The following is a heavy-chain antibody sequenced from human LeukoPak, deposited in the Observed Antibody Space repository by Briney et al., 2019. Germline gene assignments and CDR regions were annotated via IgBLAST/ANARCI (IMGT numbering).Heavy chain of an antibody. CDR2: IYYSGST. D-gene: IGHD3-3*01. CDR1: GSSNSSYY. CDR3: ARGYDFWSGYYFDY. V-gene: IGHV4-59*01. J-gene: IGHJ4*02. Sequence: SETLSLTCTVSGSSNSSYYWSWIRQPPGKGLEWIGYIYYSGSTNYNPSLKSRVTISVDTSKNQFSLKLSSVTAADTAVYYCARGYDFWSGYYFDYWGQGTLVTVSS.